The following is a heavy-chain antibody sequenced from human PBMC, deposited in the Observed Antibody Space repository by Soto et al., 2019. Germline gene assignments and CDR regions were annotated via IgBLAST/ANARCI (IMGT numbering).Heavy chain of an antibody. J-gene: IGHJ4*02. D-gene: IGHD6-19*01. CDR1: GFTFDSYA. CDR3: APHPPGVAGDN. V-gene: IGHV3-23*01. Sequence: VPLLESGGGLVQPGGSLRLSCAASGFTFDSYAVSWVRQAPGKGLEWVSAISNSDGTYYAGSVRGRFTISRDSSKNTWYLQMNSLRAEDTAIYYCAPHPPGVAGDNWGQGTLVTVSS. CDR2: ISNSDGT.